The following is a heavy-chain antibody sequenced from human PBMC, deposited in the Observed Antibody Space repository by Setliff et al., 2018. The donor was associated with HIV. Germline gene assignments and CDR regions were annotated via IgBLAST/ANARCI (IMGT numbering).Heavy chain of an antibody. CDR1: GYTFIDYY. Sequence: ASVKVSCKASGYTFIDYYIHWVRQAPGRGLEWMGWINTDNGITEYAEKFQGRVTMTTDTSTSTVYMELRSLRSDDTAVYYCARVPYRSAWFSGGHDAFDVWGQGTMVTVSS. J-gene: IGHJ3*01. CDR3: ARVPYRSAWFSGGHDAFDV. D-gene: IGHD6-19*01. CDR2: INTDNGIT. V-gene: IGHV1-18*04.